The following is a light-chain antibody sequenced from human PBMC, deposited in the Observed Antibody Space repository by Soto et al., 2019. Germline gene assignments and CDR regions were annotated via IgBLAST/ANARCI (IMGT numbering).Light chain of an antibody. CDR1: QNINNW. J-gene: IGKJ2*01. CDR3: QHYNVYYMYT. V-gene: IGKV1-5*01. Sequence: DIQMTQSPSTLSASVGDRVTITCRASQNINNWLAWFQQKPGEAPKLLIYDASTLESGVPSRFSGSGSGTEFTPTISSLQPDDYATYSCQHYNVYYMYTFGKGTKVDIK. CDR2: DAS.